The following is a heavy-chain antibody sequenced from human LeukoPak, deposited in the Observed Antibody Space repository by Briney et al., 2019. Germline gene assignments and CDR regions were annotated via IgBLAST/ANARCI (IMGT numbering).Heavy chain of an antibody. CDR2: IYYSGTS. CDR3: ARGRPDGSGSYYKFDP. J-gene: IGHJ5*02. Sequence: SETLSLTCTVSGGSISSYYWSWIRQPPGKGLEWIGYIYYSGTSNYNPSLKSRVTISVDTSKKQFSLKLSSVTAADTAVYYCARGRPDGSGSYYKFDPWGQGTLVTVSS. CDR1: GGSISSYY. D-gene: IGHD3-10*01. V-gene: IGHV4-59*08.